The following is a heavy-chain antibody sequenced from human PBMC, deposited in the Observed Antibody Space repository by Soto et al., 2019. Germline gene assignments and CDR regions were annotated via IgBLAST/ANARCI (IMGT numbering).Heavy chain of an antibody. D-gene: IGHD3-3*01. V-gene: IGHV4-59*01. CDR1: GGSISSYY. J-gene: IGHJ6*02. CDR2: IYYSGST. Sequence: LSLTCTVCGGSISSYYWSCIRQPPGKGLEWIGYIYYSGSTNYNPSLKSRVTISVDTSKNQFSLKLSSVTAADTAVYYCARLTRSGRYYYGMDVWGQVTTVTVSS. CDR3: ARLTRSGRYYYGMDV.